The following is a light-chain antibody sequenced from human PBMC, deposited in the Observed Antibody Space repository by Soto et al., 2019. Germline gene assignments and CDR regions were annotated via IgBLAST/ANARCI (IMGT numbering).Light chain of an antibody. CDR3: HQYNNWPPFT. Sequence: ERVVTHFPAALSVSPGGIAPLSRRVSQSVSSDLAWYQQKPGQAPRLLIYGASTRATGIPTRFSGSGSGTEFTLTISSLQSEDFAVYYCHQYNNWPPFTFGPGTKVDIK. V-gene: IGKV3-15*01. CDR2: GAS. CDR1: QSVSSD. J-gene: IGKJ3*01.